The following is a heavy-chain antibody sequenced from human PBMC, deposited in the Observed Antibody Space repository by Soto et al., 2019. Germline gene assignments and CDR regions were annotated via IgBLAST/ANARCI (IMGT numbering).Heavy chain of an antibody. D-gene: IGHD3-3*01. CDR1: GFTFSSYA. CDR2: ISGSGGST. CDR3: AKLRFLEWLFSPKWFDP. V-gene: IGHV3-23*01. Sequence: LGGALRLSCAASGFTFSSYAMSWVRQAPGKGLEWVSAISGSGGSTYYADSVKGRFTISRDNSKNTLYLQMNSLRAEDTAVYYCAKLRFLEWLFSPKWFDPWGQGTLVTVSS. J-gene: IGHJ5*02.